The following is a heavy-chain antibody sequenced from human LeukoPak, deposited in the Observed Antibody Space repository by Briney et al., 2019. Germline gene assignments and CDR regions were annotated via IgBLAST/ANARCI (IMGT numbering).Heavy chain of an antibody. CDR1: GGSFSGYY. J-gene: IGHJ4*02. Sequence: SETLSLTCAIYGGSFSGYYWSWIRQPPGKGLEWIGEINHSGSTNYNPSLKSRVAISVDTSKNLFSLKLSSVTAADTALYYCARGLRTPGGYWGQGTLVTVSS. V-gene: IGHV4-34*01. CDR3: ARGLRTPGGY. D-gene: IGHD3-16*01. CDR2: INHSGST.